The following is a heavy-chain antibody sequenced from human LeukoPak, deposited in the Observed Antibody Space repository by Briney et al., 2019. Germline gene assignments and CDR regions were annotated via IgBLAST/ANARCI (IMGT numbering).Heavy chain of an antibody. CDR1: GFTFSSYA. CDR2: ISYDGSNK. V-gene: IGHV3-30-3*01. J-gene: IGHJ2*01. D-gene: IGHD3-3*01. Sequence: PGGSLRLSCAASGFTFSSYAMHWVRQAPGKGLEWVAVISYDGSNKYYADSVKGRFTISRDNSKNTLYLQMNSLRAEDTAVYYCARDGAKFYDFWSGYPYNWYFDLWGRGTLVTVSS. CDR3: ARDGAKFYDFWSGYPYNWYFDL.